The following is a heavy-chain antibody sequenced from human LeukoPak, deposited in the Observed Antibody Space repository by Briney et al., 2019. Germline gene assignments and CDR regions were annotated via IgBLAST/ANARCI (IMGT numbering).Heavy chain of an antibody. CDR2: IRYDGSNK. CDR3: ARTDYYGSGTTGMDV. CDR1: GFTFSSYG. D-gene: IGHD3-10*01. Sequence: GGSLRLSCAASGFTFSSYGMHWVRQAPGKGLEWVAFIRYDGSNKYYADSVKGRFTISRDNSKNTLYLQVNSLRPEDTAVYYCARTDYYGSGTTGMDVWGQGTTVTVSS. J-gene: IGHJ6*02. V-gene: IGHV3-30*02.